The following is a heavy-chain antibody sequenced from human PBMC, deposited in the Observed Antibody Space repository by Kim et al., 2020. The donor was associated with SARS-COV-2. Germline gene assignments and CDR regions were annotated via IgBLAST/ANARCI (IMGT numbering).Heavy chain of an antibody. CDR3: AGSWGDGYNIDY. Sequence: GGSLRLSCAASGFTFSSYAMSWVRQAPGKGLEWVSAISGSGGSTYYADSVKGRFTISRDNSKNTLYLQMNSLRAEDTAVYYCAGSWGDGYNIDYWGQGTLVTVSS. J-gene: IGHJ4*02. V-gene: IGHV3-23*01. CDR2: ISGSGGST. CDR1: GFTFSSYA. D-gene: IGHD5-12*01.